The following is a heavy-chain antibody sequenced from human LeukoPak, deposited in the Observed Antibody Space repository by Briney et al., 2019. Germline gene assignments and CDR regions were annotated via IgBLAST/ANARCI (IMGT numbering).Heavy chain of an antibody. CDR2: INSDVSST. J-gene: IGHJ4*02. Sequence: GGSLRLSCAASGFTFSSYWMHWVRQVPGKGLVWVSRINSDVSSTSYADSVKGRFTISRDNAKNTLYLQMSSLRAEDTAVYHCAREAFNYGDHYFDYWGQGTLVTVSS. CDR3: AREAFNYGDHYFDY. D-gene: IGHD4-17*01. V-gene: IGHV3-74*01. CDR1: GFTFSSYW.